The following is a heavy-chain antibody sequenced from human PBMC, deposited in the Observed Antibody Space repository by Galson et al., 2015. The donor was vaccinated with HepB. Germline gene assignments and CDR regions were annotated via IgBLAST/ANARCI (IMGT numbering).Heavy chain of an antibody. V-gene: IGHV1-46*01. D-gene: IGHD2-21*01. Sequence: SVKVSCKASGYTFTSYYMHWVRQAPGQGLEWMGIINPSGGSTSYAQKFQGRVTMTRDTSTSTVYMELSSLRSEDTAVYYCARGGGGLWWFVSQSTKGLGDYWGQGTLVTVSS. CDR2: INPSGGST. CDR1: GYTFTSYY. J-gene: IGHJ4*02. CDR3: ARGGGGLWWFVSQSTKGLGDY.